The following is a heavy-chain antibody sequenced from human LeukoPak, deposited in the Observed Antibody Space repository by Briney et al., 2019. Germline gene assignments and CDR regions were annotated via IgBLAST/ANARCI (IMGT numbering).Heavy chain of an antibody. CDR2: IYSGGST. V-gene: IGHV3-66*01. CDR3: AGFRLRLGELSLGDAFDI. J-gene: IGHJ3*02. Sequence: PGGSLRLSCAASGFTVSSNYMSWVRQAPGKGLEWVSVIYSGGSTYYADSVKGRFTISRDNSKNTLYLQMNSLRAEDTAVYYCAGFRLRLGELSLGDAFDIWGQGTMVTVSS. D-gene: IGHD3-16*02. CDR1: GFTVSSNY.